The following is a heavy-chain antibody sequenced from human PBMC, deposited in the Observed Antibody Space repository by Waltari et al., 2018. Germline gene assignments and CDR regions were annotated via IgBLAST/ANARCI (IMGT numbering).Heavy chain of an antibody. CDR3: ARDVAPTRSPMFDY. V-gene: IGHV3-23*01. Sequence: EVQLLGSGGGWVQPGESLRLSCAASGFTFTSYAMTWVRQAPGKEPEWVSTIRDRGANTHYAASVKGRFTISRDNSKSMLYLQMNNLRAEDTALYYCARDVAPTRSPMFDYWGQGTLVIVSS. D-gene: IGHD2-21*01. J-gene: IGHJ4*02. CDR1: GFTFTSYA. CDR2: IRDRGANT.